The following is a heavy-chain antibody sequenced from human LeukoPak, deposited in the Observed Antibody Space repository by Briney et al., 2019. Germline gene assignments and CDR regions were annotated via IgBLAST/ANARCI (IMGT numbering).Heavy chain of an antibody. Sequence: SETLSLTCTVSGGSISSYYWSRIRQPPGKGLEWIGYIYYSGSTNYNPSLKSRVTISVDTSKNQFSLKLSSVTAADTAVYYCARAVSYYDFWSGYTNNWFDPWGQGTLVTVSS. CDR1: GGSISSYY. J-gene: IGHJ5*02. CDR3: ARAVSYYDFWSGYTNNWFDP. CDR2: IYYSGST. V-gene: IGHV4-59*01. D-gene: IGHD3-3*01.